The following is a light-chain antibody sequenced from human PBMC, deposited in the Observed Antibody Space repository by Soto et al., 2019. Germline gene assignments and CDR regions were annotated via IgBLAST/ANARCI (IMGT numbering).Light chain of an antibody. CDR1: QSVLYSSNNKNY. Sequence: DILMNQAPDSLAVSVGERATINCKSSQSVLYSSNNKNYLAWYQQKPGQPPKLLIYWACTRESGVPDRFSGSGSGTDFTLTISSLQAEDVAVYYCQQYYRPWTFGQGTKVEIK. J-gene: IGKJ1*01. V-gene: IGKV4-1*01. CDR2: WAC. CDR3: QQYYRPWT.